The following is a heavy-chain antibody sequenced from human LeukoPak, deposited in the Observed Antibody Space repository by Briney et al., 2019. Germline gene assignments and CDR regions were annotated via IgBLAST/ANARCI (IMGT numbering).Heavy chain of an antibody. Sequence: PGGSLRLSCAASGFTFSSYTMSWVRQVPGKGLEWVSVISGSGGSTYYADSVKGRFTISRDNSKNTLYLQMNSLRAEDTAVYYCAKDSDYYDSSSDYWGQGTLVTVSS. CDR1: GFTFSSYT. V-gene: IGHV3-23*01. CDR2: ISGSGGST. CDR3: AKDSDYYDSSSDY. J-gene: IGHJ4*02. D-gene: IGHD3-22*01.